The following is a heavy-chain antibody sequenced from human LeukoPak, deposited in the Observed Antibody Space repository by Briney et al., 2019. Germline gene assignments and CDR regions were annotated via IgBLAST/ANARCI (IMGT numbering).Heavy chain of an antibody. Sequence: SVKVSCKTSGGTFNNSAISWVRQAPGQGLEWLGGIMPLFGTAGYAQKFQGRVTITKDESTRTVYLELTSLTSDDTAVYYCARDVHGDYGSGWFEPWGQGTLVSVSS. D-gene: IGHD4-17*01. CDR2: IMPLFGTA. CDR3: ARDVHGDYGSGWFEP. J-gene: IGHJ5*02. V-gene: IGHV1-69*05. CDR1: GGTFNNSA.